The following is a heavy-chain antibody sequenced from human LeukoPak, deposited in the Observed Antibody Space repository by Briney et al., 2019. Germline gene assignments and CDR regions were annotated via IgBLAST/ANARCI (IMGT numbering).Heavy chain of an antibody. CDR3: ARVTRYCSSTSCHIYYYYGMDV. CDR2: ISTTGST. Sequence: PSETLSLTCTVSGGSISSYYWNWIRQPAGKGLEWIGRISTTGSTNYNPSLKSRVTISVDTSKNQFSLKLSSVTAADTAVYYCARVTRYCSSTSCHIYYYYGMDVWGQGTTVTVSS. J-gene: IGHJ6*02. V-gene: IGHV4-4*07. CDR1: GGSISSYY. D-gene: IGHD2-2*02.